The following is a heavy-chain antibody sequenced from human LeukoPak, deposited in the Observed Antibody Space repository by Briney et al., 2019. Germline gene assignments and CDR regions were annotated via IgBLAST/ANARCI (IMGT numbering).Heavy chain of an antibody. D-gene: IGHD6-19*01. Sequence: PGGSLRLSCAASGFTFSSYATSWVRQAPGKGLEWVSAISGSGGSTYYADSVKGRFTISRDNSKNTLYLQMNSLRAEDTAVYHCAKGLYASGWSDFDYWGQGTLVTVSS. V-gene: IGHV3-23*01. CDR3: AKGLYASGWSDFDY. CDR2: ISGSGGST. J-gene: IGHJ4*02. CDR1: GFTFSSYA.